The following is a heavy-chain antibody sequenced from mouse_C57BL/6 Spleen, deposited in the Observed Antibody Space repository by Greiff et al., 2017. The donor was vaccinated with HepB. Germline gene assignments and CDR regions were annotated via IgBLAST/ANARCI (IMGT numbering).Heavy chain of an antibody. Sequence: VQLQQPGAELVTPGASVKMSCKASGYTFTSYWITWVKQRPGQGLEWIGDIYPGSGSTNYNEKFKSKATLTVDTSSSTAYMQRSSLTSEDSAVYYCANGTNSFFDYWGQGTTLTVSS. CDR1: GYTFTSYW. CDR3: ANGTNSFFDY. CDR2: IYPGSGST. V-gene: IGHV1-55*01. D-gene: IGHD1-1*01. J-gene: IGHJ2*01.